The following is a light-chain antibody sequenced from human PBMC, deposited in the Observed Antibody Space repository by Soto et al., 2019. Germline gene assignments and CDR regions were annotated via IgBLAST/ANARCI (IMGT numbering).Light chain of an antibody. CDR1: QGVSGD. J-gene: IGKJ4*01. Sequence: DIQLTQSPSLLSASVGDRVTIPRRASQGVSGDLAWLQQKPGKAPNLLIFATSTLQSGVPPRFSGSGSGTEFTLTISSLQPEDFGTYFCHQLKTYPLTFGGGTKVDIK. CDR3: HQLKTYPLT. CDR2: ATS. V-gene: IGKV1-9*01.